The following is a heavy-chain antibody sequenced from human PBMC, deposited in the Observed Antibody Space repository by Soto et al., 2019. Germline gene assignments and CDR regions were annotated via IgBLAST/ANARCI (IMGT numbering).Heavy chain of an antibody. CDR3: AKRRGAGGHFDY. CDR2: VSIGGST. CDR1: GFTFGYYW. J-gene: IGHJ4*02. Sequence: PGGSLRLSCAASGFTFGYYWMSWVRQGPGRGLEWVAVVSIGGSTHYADSVRGRFTISRDNSKNTLSLQMNSLTAEDTAVYFCAKRRGAGGHFDYWGQGALVTVSS. V-gene: IGHV3-23*01. D-gene: IGHD2-15*01.